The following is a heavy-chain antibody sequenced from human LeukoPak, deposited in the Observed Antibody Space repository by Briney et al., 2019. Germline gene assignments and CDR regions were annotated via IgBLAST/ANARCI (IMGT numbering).Heavy chain of an antibody. Sequence: GGSLRLSCAASGFTFSTYTMNWVRQAPGKGLEWVSSISSSSNNINYADSVKGRFTISRDNAMNSVHLQMNSLRVEDTAVYYCARGYQRPDYWGQGALITVSS. V-gene: IGHV3-21*01. J-gene: IGHJ4*02. CDR1: GFTFSTYT. CDR3: ARGYQRPDY. CDR2: ISSSSNNI. D-gene: IGHD2-2*01.